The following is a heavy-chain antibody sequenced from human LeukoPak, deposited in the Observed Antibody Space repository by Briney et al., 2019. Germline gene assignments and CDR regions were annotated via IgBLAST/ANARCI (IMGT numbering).Heavy chain of an antibody. D-gene: IGHD3-10*01. V-gene: IGHV4-34*01. Sequence: NPSETLSLTCAVYGGSFSGYYWSWIRQPAGKGLEWIGEINHSGSTNYNPSLKSRVTISVDTSKNQFSLKLSSVTAADTAVYYCARGRAGRGAMVRGVTSYFDYWGQGTLVTVSS. CDR2: INHSGST. CDR3: ARGRAGRGAMVRGVTSYFDY. CDR1: GGSFSGYY. J-gene: IGHJ4*02.